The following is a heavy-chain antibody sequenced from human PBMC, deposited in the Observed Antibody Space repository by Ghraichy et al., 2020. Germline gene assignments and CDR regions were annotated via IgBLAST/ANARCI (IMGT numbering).Heavy chain of an antibody. CDR1: GFNFRSYG. CDR2: IRYDGNNK. V-gene: IGHV3-30*02. Sequence: GGSLRLSCAASGFNFRSYGMHWVRQAPGKGLEWVAFIRYDGNNKYSTESVMGRFTISRDNSKKTLYLQMNSLRAEDTAVYYCAKDLQMLAATGENYYYYYGMDVWGQGTTVSVSS. CDR3: AKDLQMLAATGENYYYYYGMDV. J-gene: IGHJ6*02. D-gene: IGHD6-13*01.